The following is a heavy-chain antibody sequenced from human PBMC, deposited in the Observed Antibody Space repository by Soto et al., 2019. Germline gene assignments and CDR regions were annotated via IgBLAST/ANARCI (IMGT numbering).Heavy chain of an antibody. D-gene: IGHD1-26*01. CDR2: IRSKAFDYAT. Sequence: EVQLVESGGGLVQPWGSVRLSCATSGFSFSVSSMHWVRQASGKGVEWLGRIRSKAFDYATTYSESVKGRFIISRDDSKDTRFLQMSGLRTEYTAMYYGAIEGAGFGHWGQGTLVTVSS. CDR1: GFSFSVSS. J-gene: IGHJ4*02. CDR3: AIEGAGFGH. V-gene: IGHV3-73*01.